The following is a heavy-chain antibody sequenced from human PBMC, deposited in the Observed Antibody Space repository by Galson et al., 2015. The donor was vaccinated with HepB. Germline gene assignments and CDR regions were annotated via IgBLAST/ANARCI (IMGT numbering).Heavy chain of an antibody. CDR2: INPNSGGT. J-gene: IGHJ6*02. D-gene: IGHD5-18*01. V-gene: IGHV1-2*06. CDR1: GYTFTGYY. CDR3: ARIRSAGTAMETYYYYGMDV. Sequence: SVKVSCKASGYTFTGYYMHWVRQAPGQGLEWMGRINPNSGGTNYAQKFQGRVTMTRDTSISTAYMELSRLRSDDTAVYYCARIRSAGTAMETYYYYGMDVWGQGTTVTVSS.